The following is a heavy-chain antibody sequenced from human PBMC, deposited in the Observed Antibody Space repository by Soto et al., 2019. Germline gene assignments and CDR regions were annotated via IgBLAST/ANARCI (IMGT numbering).Heavy chain of an antibody. D-gene: IGHD4-17*01. CDR3: ATGFPTTVTTWRYYYGMDV. V-gene: IGHV1-18*01. Sequence: ASVKVSCKASGYTFTSYGISWVRQAPGQGLEWMGWISAYNGNTNYAQKLQGRVTMTTDTSTSTAYMELSSLRSEDTAVYYCATGFPTTVTTWRYYYGMDVWGQGTTVTVSS. CDR1: GYTFTSYG. J-gene: IGHJ6*02. CDR2: ISAYNGNT.